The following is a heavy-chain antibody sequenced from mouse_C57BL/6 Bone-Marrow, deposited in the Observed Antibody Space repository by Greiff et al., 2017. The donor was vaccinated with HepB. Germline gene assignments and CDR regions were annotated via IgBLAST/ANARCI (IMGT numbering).Heavy chain of an antibody. CDR3: ARPASSVLRDYFDY. CDR1: GFTFSSYG. CDR2: ISSGGSYT. J-gene: IGHJ2*01. Sequence: EVQLVESGGDLVKPGGSLKLSCAASGFTFSSYGMSWVRQTPDKRLEWVATISSGGSYTYYPDSVKGRFTISRDNAKNTLYLKRSSLKSEDTAMYYCARPASSVLRDYFDYWGQGTTLTVSS. D-gene: IGHD1-1*01. V-gene: IGHV5-6*01.